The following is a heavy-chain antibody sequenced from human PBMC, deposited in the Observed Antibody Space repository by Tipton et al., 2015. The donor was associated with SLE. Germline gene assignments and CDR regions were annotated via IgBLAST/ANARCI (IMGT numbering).Heavy chain of an antibody. V-gene: IGHV4-39*01. J-gene: IGHJ4*02. CDR1: GGSISSSSYY. D-gene: IGHD1-26*01. CDR2: IYYSGST. Sequence: TLSLTCTVSGGSISSSSYYWGWFRQPPGKGLEWIGSIYYSGSTYYNPSLKSRVTISVDTSKNQFSLKLSSVTAADTAVYYCAIHTGIVGATPFVCWGQGTLVTVSS. CDR3: AIHTGIVGATPFVC.